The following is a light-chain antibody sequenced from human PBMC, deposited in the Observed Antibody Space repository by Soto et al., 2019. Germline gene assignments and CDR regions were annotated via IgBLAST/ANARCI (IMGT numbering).Light chain of an antibody. CDR1: SSDTAGYNY. CDR3: SSYTTSNTPLYV. V-gene: IGLV2-14*01. J-gene: IGLJ1*01. Sequence: QSVLTPAASVSGSPGQSITISCTGTSSDTAGYNYVSWYQQHPGKAPKLMIYEVSNRPSGVSNRFSGSQSGNTASLTISGLQAEDEANYYCSSYTTSNTPLYVFGTGTKVTVL. CDR2: EVS.